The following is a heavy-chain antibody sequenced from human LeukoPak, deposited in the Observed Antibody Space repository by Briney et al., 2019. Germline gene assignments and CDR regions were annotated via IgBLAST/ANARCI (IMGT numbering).Heavy chain of an antibody. Sequence: GGSLRLSCVASGFKFSNYGMHWVRQAPGKGLEWVALISYDGSDKYYPGSMKGRFTVSRDNSKNTLYLQMNSLRVEDTAMYYCVKGETTVITSPDYWGQGTLVTVSS. CDR2: ISYDGSDK. CDR3: VKGETTVITSPDY. V-gene: IGHV3-30*18. CDR1: GFKFSNYG. J-gene: IGHJ4*02. D-gene: IGHD4-23*01.